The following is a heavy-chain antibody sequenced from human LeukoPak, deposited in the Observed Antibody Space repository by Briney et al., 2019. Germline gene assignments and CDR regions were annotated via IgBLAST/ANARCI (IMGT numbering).Heavy chain of an antibody. CDR2: IYTSGST. J-gene: IGHJ2*01. CDR1: SGSISSSSYY. V-gene: IGHV4-61*02. D-gene: IGHD3-3*01. CDR3: ARDCPNSNYDFWSGYAIHRCLYFDL. Sequence: SETLSLTCTVSSGSISSSSYYWSWIRQPAGKGLEWIGRIYTSGSTNYNPSLKSRVTMSVDTSKNQFSLKLSSVTAADTAVYYCARDCPNSNYDFWSGYAIHRCLYFDLWGRGTLVTVSS.